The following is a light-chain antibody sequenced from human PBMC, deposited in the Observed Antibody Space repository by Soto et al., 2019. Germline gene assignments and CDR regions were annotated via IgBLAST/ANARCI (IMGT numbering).Light chain of an antibody. V-gene: IGLV7-46*01. J-gene: IGLJ3*02. CDR2: DTR. CDR3: LLSYSGARGV. Sequence: QAVVTQEPSLTGSPGGTVTLTCGSTSGTVTTGHSVNWFQQKPGQAPRTLIYDTRNKHSWTPARFSGSLRGGKAALTLWGAQPEDEADYYCLLSYSGARGVFGGGTKLTVL. CDR1: SGTVTTGHS.